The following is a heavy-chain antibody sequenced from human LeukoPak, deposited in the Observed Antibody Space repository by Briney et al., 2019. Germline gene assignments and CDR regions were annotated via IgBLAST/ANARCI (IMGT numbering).Heavy chain of an antibody. CDR2: INHSGST. CDR3: ARGRYCSADICSGGDAFDI. Sequence: SETLSLTCAVYGGSFSGYYWSWIRQPPGKGLEWIGEINHSGSTNYNPSLKSRVTISVDTSKNQFSLKLSSVTAADTAVYYCARGRYCSADICSGGDAFDIWGQGTMVSVSS. V-gene: IGHV4-34*01. CDR1: GGSFSGYY. D-gene: IGHD2-15*01. J-gene: IGHJ3*02.